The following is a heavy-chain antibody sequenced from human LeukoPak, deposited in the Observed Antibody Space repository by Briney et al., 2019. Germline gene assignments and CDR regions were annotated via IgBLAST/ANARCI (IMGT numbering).Heavy chain of an antibody. CDR2: IYYSGST. Sequence: SETLSLTCTVSGGSISSSSYYWGWIRQPPGKGLEWIGSIYYSGSTYYNPSLKSRVTISVDTSKNQFSLKLSSVTAADTAVYYCASSPHGDTLRYFDWFRYNWFDPWGQGTLVTVSS. CDR3: ASSPHGDTLRYFDWFRYNWFDP. D-gene: IGHD3-9*01. V-gene: IGHV4-39*01. J-gene: IGHJ5*02. CDR1: GGSISSSSYY.